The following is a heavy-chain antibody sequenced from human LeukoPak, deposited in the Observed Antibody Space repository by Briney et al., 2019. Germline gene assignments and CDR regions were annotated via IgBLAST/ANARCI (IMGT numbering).Heavy chain of an antibody. J-gene: IGHJ4*02. CDR2: IWYDGSNK. V-gene: IGHV3-33*01. D-gene: IGHD5-24*01. CDR1: GFTFSSYG. Sequence: GGSLRLSCAASGFTFSSYGMHWVRQAPGKGLEWVALIWYDGSNKYYTDSVKGRLTISRDNSKNTLYLQMNSLRAEDTAVYYCSRDLRGRDDYWGQGILVIVSS. CDR3: SRDLRGRDDY.